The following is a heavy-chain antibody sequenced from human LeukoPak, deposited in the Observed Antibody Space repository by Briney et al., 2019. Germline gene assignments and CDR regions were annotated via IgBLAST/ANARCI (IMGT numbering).Heavy chain of an antibody. V-gene: IGHV3-30-3*01. CDR2: TSADESIK. D-gene: IGHD1-26*01. CDR1: GFPFTDYV. Sequence: GGSLRLSCTVSGFPFTDYVINWVRQAPGKGLEWVAFTSADESIKIYNDSVRGRFTISRDNAKNIQYLQMNTVRAEDTAVYYCARNPVLGAPDYLDYCGRGTLVSVSS. CDR3: ARNPVLGAPDYLDY. J-gene: IGHJ4*02.